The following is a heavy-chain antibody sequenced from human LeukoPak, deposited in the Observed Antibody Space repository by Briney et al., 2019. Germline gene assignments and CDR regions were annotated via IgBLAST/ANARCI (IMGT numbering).Heavy chain of an antibody. CDR1: GYTFTSYY. CDR2: IKPSGGST. D-gene: IGHD3-22*01. CDR3: ARHPSSYYDCSGYFGCFDP. J-gene: IGHJ5*02. Sequence: ASVKVSCKVSGYTFTSYYMHWVRQPAKQGLEWMGIIKPSGGSTSYAQKFQGRVTMTCDTSTSTVYMDLSSLRSEDTAVYYCARHPSSYYDCSGYFGCFDPWGQGILVTVSS. V-gene: IGHV1-46*01.